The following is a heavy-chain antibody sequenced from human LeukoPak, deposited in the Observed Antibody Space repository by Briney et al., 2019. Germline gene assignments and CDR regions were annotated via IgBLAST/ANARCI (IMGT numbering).Heavy chain of an antibody. CDR3: ARVTYYYDSSGLTGSAFDI. Sequence: PSETLSLTCTVSGGSISSYYWSWIRQPPGKGLEWIGYIYYSGSTNYNPSLKSRVTISVDTSKNQFSLKLSSVTAADTAVYYCARVTYYYDSSGLTGSAFDIWGQGTMVTVSS. J-gene: IGHJ3*02. V-gene: IGHV4-59*01. D-gene: IGHD3-22*01. CDR1: GGSISSYY. CDR2: IYYSGST.